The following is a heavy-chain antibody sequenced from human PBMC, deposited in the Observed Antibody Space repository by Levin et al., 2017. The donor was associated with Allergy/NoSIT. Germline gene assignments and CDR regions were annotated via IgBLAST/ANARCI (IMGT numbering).Heavy chain of an antibody. CDR3: ARDGPPGGYSYGIDY. J-gene: IGHJ4*02. D-gene: IGHD5-18*01. Sequence: GESLKISCKASGYTFTSYYMHWVRQAPGQGLEWMGIINPSGGSTSYAQKFQGRVTMTRDTSTSTVYMELSSLRSEDTAVYYCARDGPPGGYSYGIDYWGQGTLVTVSS. CDR2: INPSGGST. V-gene: IGHV1-46*01. CDR1: GYTFTSYY.